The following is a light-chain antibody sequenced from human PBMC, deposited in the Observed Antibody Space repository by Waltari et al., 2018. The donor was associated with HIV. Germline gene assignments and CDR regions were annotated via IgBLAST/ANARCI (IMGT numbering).Light chain of an antibody. J-gene: IGLJ3*02. CDR2: RNN. Sequence: QSVLTQPPSASGTPGQRVTVSCSGSSSNIGSNYVSWYQQLPGTAPKLLISRNNQRPSGVPARFAGSKSGTSASLAISGLRSEDEADYYCAAWEDSLSGGVFGGGTKLTVL. CDR3: AAWEDSLSGGV. CDR1: SSNIGSNY. V-gene: IGLV1-47*01.